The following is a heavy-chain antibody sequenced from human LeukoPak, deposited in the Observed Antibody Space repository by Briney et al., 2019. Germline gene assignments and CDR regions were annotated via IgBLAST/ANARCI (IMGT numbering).Heavy chain of an antibody. CDR1: IGSLNSYF. V-gene: IGHV4-4*07. Sequence: SETLSLTCTVSIGSLNSYFWTWVRQPAGKGLEGIGRVSDTGRAYYNPSLESRVTISLDTSKNQFSLKVTSVTAADTAIYYCAKRIIEARENGDSNWLDPWGQGTLVTVSS. CDR2: VSDTGRA. CDR3: AKRIIEARENGDSNWLDP. D-gene: IGHD4-17*01. J-gene: IGHJ5*01.